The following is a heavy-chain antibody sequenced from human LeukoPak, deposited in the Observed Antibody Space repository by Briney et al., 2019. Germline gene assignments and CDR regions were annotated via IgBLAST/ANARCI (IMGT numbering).Heavy chain of an antibody. CDR1: GGSISSYY. CDR2: IYTSGST. CDR3: ATHRGHKYSSGWYYFDY. D-gene: IGHD6-19*01. V-gene: IGHV4-4*07. J-gene: IGHJ4*02. Sequence: SETLSLTCTVSGGSISSYYWSWIRQPAGKGLGWIGRIYTSGSTNYNPSLKSRVTMSVDTSKNQFSLRLSSVTAADTAVYYCATHRGHKYSSGWYYFDYWGQGTLVTVSS.